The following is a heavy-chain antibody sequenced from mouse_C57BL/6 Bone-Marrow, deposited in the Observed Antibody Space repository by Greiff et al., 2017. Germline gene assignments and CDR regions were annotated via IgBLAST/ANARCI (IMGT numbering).Heavy chain of an antibody. CDR3: ARGDGSSPCY. J-gene: IGHJ4*01. Sequence: VQLQESGAELVKPGASVKMSCKASGYTFTSYWITWVKQRPGQGLEWIGDIYPGSGSTNYNEKFKSKDTLTVDTSSSTAYMQLSSLTSEDSAVYYCARGDGSSPCYWGQGTSVTVSS. CDR2: IYPGSGST. CDR1: GYTFTSYW. D-gene: IGHD1-1*01. V-gene: IGHV1-55*01.